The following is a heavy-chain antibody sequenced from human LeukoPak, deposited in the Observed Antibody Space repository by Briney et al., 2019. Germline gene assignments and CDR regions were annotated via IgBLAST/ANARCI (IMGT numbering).Heavy chain of an antibody. D-gene: IGHD3-3*01. CDR3: ARHDGDFWSGYSVY. CDR1: GGSFSGYF. J-gene: IGHJ4*02. Sequence: PSETLSLTCAVYGGSFSGYFWSWIRQSPGKGLEWIGSIYYSGSTYYNPSLKSRVTISVDTSKNQFSLKLSSVTAADTAVYYCARHDGDFWSGYSVYWGQGTLVTVSS. CDR2: IYYSGST. V-gene: IGHV4-34*01.